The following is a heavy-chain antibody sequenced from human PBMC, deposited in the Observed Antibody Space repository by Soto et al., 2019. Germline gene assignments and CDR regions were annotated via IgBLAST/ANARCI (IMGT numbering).Heavy chain of an antibody. CDR2: IYDDGSA. V-gene: IGHV4-59*13. D-gene: IGHD7-27*01. Sequence: PSETLSLTCTVSGGSISSSYWSWIRQPPGKGLEWLAYIYDDGSANYNPSLKSRATISLDMSKNQFSLKLTSVTAADTAVYFCARGRYCLTGRCFPNWFDSWGQGALVTVSS. CDR1: GGSISSSY. J-gene: IGHJ5*01. CDR3: ARGRYCLTGRCFPNWFDS.